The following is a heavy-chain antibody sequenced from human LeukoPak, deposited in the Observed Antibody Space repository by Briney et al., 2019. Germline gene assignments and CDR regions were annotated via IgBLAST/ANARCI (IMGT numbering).Heavy chain of an antibody. CDR1: GGSFSGYY. D-gene: IGHD5-24*01. Sequence: ASETLSLTCAVYGGSFSGYYWSWIRQPPGKGLEWIGEINHSGSTNYNPSLKSRVTISVDMSKNQFSLKLSSVTAADTAVYYCARGYGRDGYNFDYWGQGTLVTVSS. CDR2: INHSGST. V-gene: IGHV4-34*01. J-gene: IGHJ4*02. CDR3: ARGYGRDGYNFDY.